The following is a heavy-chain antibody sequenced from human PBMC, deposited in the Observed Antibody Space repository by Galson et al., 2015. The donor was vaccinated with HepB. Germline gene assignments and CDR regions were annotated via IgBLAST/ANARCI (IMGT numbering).Heavy chain of an antibody. Sequence: SLRLSCAASGFTFSSYAMCWVRQAPGKGLEWVSAISGSGGSTYYADSVKGRFTISRDNSKNTLYLQMNSLRAEDTAVYYCAKFPTVTPLVVMDVWGQGTTVTVSS. CDR3: AKFPTVTPLVVMDV. CDR1: GFTFSSYA. J-gene: IGHJ6*02. D-gene: IGHD4-17*01. CDR2: ISGSGGST. V-gene: IGHV3-23*01.